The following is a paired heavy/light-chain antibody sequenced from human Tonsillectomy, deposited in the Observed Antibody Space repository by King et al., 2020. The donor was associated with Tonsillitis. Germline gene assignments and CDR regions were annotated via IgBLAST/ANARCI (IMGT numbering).Light chain of an antibody. CDR3: AAWDDSLNGLWM. V-gene: IGLV1-44*01. J-gene: IGLJ3*02. CDR1: NSNIGSNT. Sequence: QSVLTQPPSASGTPGQRVTISCSGSNSNIGSNTVNWYQQLPGMAPKLLIYSNNQRPSGVPDRFSGSKSGTSASLAISGLQSEDEADYYCAAWDDSLNGLWMFGGGTKLTVL. CDR2: SNN.
Heavy chain of an antibody. CDR2: INRSGST. Sequence: QVQLQQWGAGLVKPSETLSLSCGVYGGSLGVDYWSWIRQPPGKGLEWIGEINRSGSTNYNPSLKSRVTISVDTSKNKFSLKVNSVTAADSAVYYCARRVRDTSIVPAQMFDFWGQGTLVTVSS. D-gene: IGHD5-18*01. J-gene: IGHJ4*02. V-gene: IGHV4-34*01. CDR3: ARRVRDTSIVPAQMFDF. CDR1: GGSLGVDY.